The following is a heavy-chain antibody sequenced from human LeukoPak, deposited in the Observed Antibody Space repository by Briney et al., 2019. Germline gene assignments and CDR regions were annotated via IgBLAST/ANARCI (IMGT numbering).Heavy chain of an antibody. CDR2: INPNSGGT. J-gene: IGHJ6*03. V-gene: IGHV1-2*02. Sequence: ASVTVSCTASGYTFTDYYMHWVRQAPGQGLEWVGWINPNSGGTNYAQTLQGRVTMTRDTSITTASMEMSSLISDDPAVYYCARDRGRISDYYGSGRSLQYCMDVWGKGTSVTVSS. D-gene: IGHD3-10*01. CDR1: GYTFTDYY. CDR3: ARDRGRISDYYGSGRSLQYCMDV.